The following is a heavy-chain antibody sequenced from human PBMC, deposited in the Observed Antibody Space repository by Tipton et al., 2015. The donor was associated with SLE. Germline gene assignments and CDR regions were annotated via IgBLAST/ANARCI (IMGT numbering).Heavy chain of an antibody. CDR3: ARGHLISADY. CDR1: GYTFTSYG. Sequence: QLVQSGAEVKKPGASVKVSCKASGYTFTSYGINWVRQAPGQGLEWMGWISGYNGDTYYAQRMQGRVTLTTDTSTSTAYMELKSLRSDDTAVYYCARGHLISADYWGQGTLVTVSS. J-gene: IGHJ4*02. CDR2: ISGYNGDT. D-gene: IGHD2-15*01. V-gene: IGHV1-18*01.